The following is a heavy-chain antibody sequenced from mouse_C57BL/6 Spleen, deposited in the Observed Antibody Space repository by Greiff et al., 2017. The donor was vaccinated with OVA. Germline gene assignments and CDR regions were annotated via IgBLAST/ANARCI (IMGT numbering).Heavy chain of an antibody. J-gene: IGHJ1*03. CDR2: IWRGGST. V-gene: IGHV2-5*01. D-gene: IGHD3-3*01. Sequence: VKLQESGPGLVQPLQSLSITCTVSGFSLTSYGVHWVRQSPRKGLAWLGVIWRGGSTDYNAAFMSRLSITKDNSKSHIFFKMNSVQSDDPAIYYCAKKGGCDLCFGVWGTGTPVTVSS. CDR1: GFSLTSYG. CDR3: AKKGGCDLCFGV.